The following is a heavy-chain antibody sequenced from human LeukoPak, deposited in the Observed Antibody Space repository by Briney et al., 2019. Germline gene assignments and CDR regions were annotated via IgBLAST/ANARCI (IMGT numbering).Heavy chain of an antibody. CDR2: MKDTGSA. Sequence: SETLSLTCAVYGGSFSDHYWSWIRQTPGKGLEWIGQMKDTGSANYNPSHRSRVTISIDTPQKQFSLKLTSVTAADTAIYYCASTYYDTGGFSPFDYWSQGTLVTVSP. J-gene: IGHJ4*02. V-gene: IGHV4-34*01. CDR1: GGSFSDHY. D-gene: IGHD3-22*01. CDR3: ASTYYDTGGFSPFDY.